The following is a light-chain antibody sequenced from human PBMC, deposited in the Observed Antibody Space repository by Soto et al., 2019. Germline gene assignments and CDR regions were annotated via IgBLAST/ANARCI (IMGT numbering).Light chain of an antibody. CDR3: AAWDDSLKGVV. V-gene: IGLV1-44*01. J-gene: IGLJ2*01. Sequence: QSVLTQPPSVSGTPGQRVTISCSGSNSNIGNNYVHWYQQFPGQAPKLLIYAHNQRLSGVPDRFSASKSATSASLAISGLQSEDEADFYCAAWDDSLKGVVFGGGTKLTVL. CDR2: AHN. CDR1: NSNIGNNY.